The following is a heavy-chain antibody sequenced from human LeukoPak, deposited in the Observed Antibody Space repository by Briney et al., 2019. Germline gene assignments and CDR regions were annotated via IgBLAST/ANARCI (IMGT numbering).Heavy chain of an antibody. D-gene: IGHD3-16*01. Sequence: SETLSLTCSVSGYSISSGYYWGWIRQPPGQGLEWIGSIYHSGRTYYNPSLKSRVTISVDTSKNQISLRLSSVTAADTAMYYCAKDDDWGRFNHWGQGTLVTVSS. V-gene: IGHV4-38-2*02. CDR2: IYHSGRT. CDR1: GYSISSGYY. CDR3: AKDDDWGRFNH. J-gene: IGHJ1*01.